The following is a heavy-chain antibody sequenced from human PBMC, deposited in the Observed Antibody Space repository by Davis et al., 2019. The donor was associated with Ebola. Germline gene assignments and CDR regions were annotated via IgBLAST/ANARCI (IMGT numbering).Heavy chain of an antibody. CDR3: ARHTRDCSGGSCYPGWFDP. CDR2: IYPGDSAT. D-gene: IGHD2-15*01. V-gene: IGHV5-51*01. J-gene: IGHJ5*02. CDR1: GYSFTSYW. Sequence: GESLKISCTGSGYSFTSYWIGWVRQMPGKGLEWMGIIYPGDSATRYSPSFQGQVTISADKSISTAYLQWSSLKASDTAMYYCARHTRDCSGGSCYPGWFDPWGQGTLVTVSS.